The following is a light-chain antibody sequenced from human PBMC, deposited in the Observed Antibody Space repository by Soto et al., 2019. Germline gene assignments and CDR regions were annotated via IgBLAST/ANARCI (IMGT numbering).Light chain of an antibody. CDR1: QSVSSSY. J-gene: IGKJ2*01. CDR3: QQYGSSPPYT. CDR2: GAS. V-gene: IGKV3-20*01. Sequence: EIVLTQSPGTLSLSPGERATLSCRASQSVSSSYLAWYQQKPGQAPRLLIYGASSRATGIPDRFSGSGSGTDFTLTIHRMEPEDFAVYYCQQYGSSPPYTFGQGTKLEIK.